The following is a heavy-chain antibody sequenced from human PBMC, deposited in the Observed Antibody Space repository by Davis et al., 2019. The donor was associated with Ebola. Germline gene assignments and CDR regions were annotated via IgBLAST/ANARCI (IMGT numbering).Heavy chain of an antibody. Sequence: GESLKISCVVSDSTFSTYAMTWVRQAPGRGLEWVSALSGSGTSTYYADSVKGRFTISRDNSKNTLYLHMSSLRAEDTAVYYCARDREQWLVRPFDFNYWGRGTLVTVSS. V-gene: IGHV3-23*01. CDR3: ARDREQWLVRPFDFNY. D-gene: IGHD6-19*01. CDR2: LSGSGTST. J-gene: IGHJ4*02. CDR1: DSTFSTYA.